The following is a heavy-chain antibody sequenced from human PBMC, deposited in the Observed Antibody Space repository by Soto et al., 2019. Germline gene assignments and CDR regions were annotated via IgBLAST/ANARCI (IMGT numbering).Heavy chain of an antibody. J-gene: IGHJ5*02. V-gene: IGHV4-4*07. CDR2: IYTSGST. CDR1: GGSISSYY. Sequence: SETLSLTCTVSGGSISSYYWSWIRQPAGKGLEWIGRIYTSGSTNYNPSLKSRVTMSVDTSKNQFSLKLSSVTAADTAVYYCARDLSYYDSSGYSNWFDPWGQGTLVTVSS. CDR3: ARDLSYYDSSGYSNWFDP. D-gene: IGHD3-22*01.